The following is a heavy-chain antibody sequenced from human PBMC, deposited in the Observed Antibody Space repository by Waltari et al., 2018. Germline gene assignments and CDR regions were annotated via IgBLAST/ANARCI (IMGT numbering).Heavy chain of an antibody. J-gene: IGHJ5*02. CDR1: GGSISSSSYY. CDR3: ARRNGDRSNWFDP. V-gene: IGHV4-39*01. D-gene: IGHD4-17*01. Sequence: QLQLQESGPGLVKPSATLSLPCTVSGGSISSSSYYWGWIRQPPGKGLEWIGSIYYSGSTYYNPSLKSRVTISVDTSKNQFSLKLSSVTAADTAVYYCARRNGDRSNWFDPWGQGTLVTVSS. CDR2: IYYSGST.